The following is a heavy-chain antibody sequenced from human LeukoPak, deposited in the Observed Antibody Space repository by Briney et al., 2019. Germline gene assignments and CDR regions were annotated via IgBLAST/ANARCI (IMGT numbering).Heavy chain of an antibody. CDR3: ARLRYCSSTSRSYFDY. Sequence: GESLQISCKGSGYSFTSYWIGWVRQLPGKGLEWMGIIYPGDSDTRYSPSFQGQVTISADKSISTAYLQWSSLKASDTAMYYCARLRYCSSTSRSYFDYWGQGTLVTVSS. CDR1: GYSFTSYW. J-gene: IGHJ4*02. V-gene: IGHV5-51*01. D-gene: IGHD2-2*01. CDR2: IYPGDSDT.